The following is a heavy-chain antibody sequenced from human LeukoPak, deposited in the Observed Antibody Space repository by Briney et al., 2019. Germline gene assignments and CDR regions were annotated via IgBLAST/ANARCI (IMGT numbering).Heavy chain of an antibody. CDR3: AREREDYYFDY. Sequence: GGSLRLSCAASGFTFSSYSMNWVRQAPGKGLEWVSYISSSSSTIYYADSVKGRFTISRDNAKNSLYLQMNSLRAEDTAVYYCAREREDYYFDYWGQGTLVTVSS. V-gene: IGHV3-48*01. CDR2: ISSSSSTI. D-gene: IGHD2-15*01. J-gene: IGHJ4*02. CDR1: GFTFSSYS.